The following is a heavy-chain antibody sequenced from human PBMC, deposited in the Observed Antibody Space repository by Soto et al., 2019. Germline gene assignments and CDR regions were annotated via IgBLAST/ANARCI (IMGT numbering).Heavy chain of an antibody. J-gene: IGHJ6*02. D-gene: IGHD3-10*01. Sequence: QEQLVESGGGAVQPGRSLRLSCVASGFIFRTYGMHWVRQALGKGLEWVTMIYYDGDYKYYADSVKGRFTISRDNSKNTMYLQMNTLRADDTALYYCAKGRDGSGRFYGMDVWGQGTTVTVSS. V-gene: IGHV3-33*06. CDR2: IYYDGDYK. CDR1: GFIFRTYG. CDR3: AKGRDGSGRFYGMDV.